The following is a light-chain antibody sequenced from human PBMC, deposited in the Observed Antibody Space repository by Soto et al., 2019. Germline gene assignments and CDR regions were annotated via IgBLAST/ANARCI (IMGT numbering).Light chain of an antibody. CDR3: HQYGISPPRT. Sequence: EIVLTQSPVTLSLSPGERATLSCRASQSVSSSYLAWYQQKPGQAPRLLIYGTSSRATGIPDRFSGSGSGTDFTLTITRLEPEDFAVYYCHQYGISPPRTFGQGTKVDIK. V-gene: IGKV3-20*01. CDR1: QSVSSSY. J-gene: IGKJ1*01. CDR2: GTS.